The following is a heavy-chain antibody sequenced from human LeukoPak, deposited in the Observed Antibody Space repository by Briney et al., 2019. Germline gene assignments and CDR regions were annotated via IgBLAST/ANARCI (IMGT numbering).Heavy chain of an antibody. V-gene: IGHV3-48*03. CDR2: ITASSTTI. Sequence: GGSLRLSCAASGFSFSNYEMNWVRQAPGKGLEGISYITASSTTIYYADSVKGRFTISRDNAKNSLYLQMNGLRGEDTAVYYCAKDPGARRHFNWFDPWGQGTLVTVSS. CDR3: AKDPGARRHFNWFDP. J-gene: IGHJ5*02. CDR1: GFSFSNYE.